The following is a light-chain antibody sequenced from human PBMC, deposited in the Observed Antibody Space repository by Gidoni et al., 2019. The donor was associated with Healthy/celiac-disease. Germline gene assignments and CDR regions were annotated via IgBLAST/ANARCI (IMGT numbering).Light chain of an antibody. V-gene: IGKV1-5*01. CDR1: QSISSW. CDR2: DAS. J-gene: IGKJ1*01. CDR3: QQYNSYSPWT. Sequence: IQMTQSPSTLSASVGDRVTITCRASQSISSWLAWYQQKPRKAPKLLIYDASSLESGVPSRFSGSGSGTEFTLTISSLQPDDFATYYCQQYNSYSPWTFGQGTKVEIK.